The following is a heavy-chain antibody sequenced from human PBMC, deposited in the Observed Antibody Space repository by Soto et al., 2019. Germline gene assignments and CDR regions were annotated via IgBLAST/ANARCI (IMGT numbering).Heavy chain of an antibody. CDR2: IVVGSGNT. Sequence: QMQLVQSGPEVKKPGTSVKVSCKASGFTFTSSAVQWVRQARGQRLAWIGWIVVGSGNTNYAQKFQERVTITRGMSTSTAYMELSSLRSEDTDVYYCAADKGGGYYESSGYAHTNPLDYWGQGTLVTVSS. J-gene: IGHJ4*02. CDR1: GFTFTSSA. CDR3: AADKGGGYYESSGYAHTNPLDY. D-gene: IGHD3-22*01. V-gene: IGHV1-58*01.